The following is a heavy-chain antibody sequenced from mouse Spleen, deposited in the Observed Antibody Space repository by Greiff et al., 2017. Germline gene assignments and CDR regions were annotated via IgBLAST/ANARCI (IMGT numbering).Heavy chain of an antibody. J-gene: IGHJ3*01. Sequence: EVQLVESGGGLVQPGGSMKLSCVASGFTFSNYWMNWVRQSPEKGLEWVAEIRLKSNNYATHYAESVKGRFTISRDDSKSSVYLQMNNLRAEDTGIYYCTRGQLGLPAYWGQGTLVTVSA. CDR3: TRGQLGLPAY. D-gene: IGHD3-2*01. V-gene: IGHV6-6*02. CDR1: GFTFSNYW. CDR2: IRLKSNNYAT.